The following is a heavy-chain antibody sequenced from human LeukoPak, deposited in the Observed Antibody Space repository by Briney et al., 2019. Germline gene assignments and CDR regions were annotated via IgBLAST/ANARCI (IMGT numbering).Heavy chain of an antibody. CDR1: GFTFSSYA. V-gene: IGHV3-23*01. Sequence: GGSLRLSCAASGFTFSSYAMSWVRQAPGKGLEWVSAISGSGGSTYYADSVKGRFTISRDNSKNTLYLQMNSLRVEDTAVYYCASRGFSYGSFDYWGQGTLVTVSS. CDR3: ASRGFSYGSFDY. D-gene: IGHD5-18*01. J-gene: IGHJ4*02. CDR2: ISGSGGST.